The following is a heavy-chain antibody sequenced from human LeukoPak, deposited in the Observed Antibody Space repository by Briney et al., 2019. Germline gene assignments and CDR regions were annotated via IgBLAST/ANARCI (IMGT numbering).Heavy chain of an antibody. CDR2: IKQDGSEK. CDR1: GFXFSSYW. Sequence: GGSLRLSCAASGFXFSSYWMSWVRQAPGKGLEWVASIKQDGSEKYYVDSVKGRFTISRDNAKNSMYLQMNSLRAEDTAVYYCASGDAFNIWGQGTMVTVSS. J-gene: IGHJ3*02. V-gene: IGHV3-7*02. CDR3: ASGDAFNI.